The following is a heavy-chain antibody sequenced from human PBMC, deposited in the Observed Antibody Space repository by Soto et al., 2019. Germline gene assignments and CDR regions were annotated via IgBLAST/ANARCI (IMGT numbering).Heavy chain of an antibody. J-gene: IGHJ6*02. CDR3: VKEYSSSSTPYYYYGMDV. CDR1: GFTFSSYA. CDR2: ISSNGGST. V-gene: IGHV3-64D*08. Sequence: GGSLRLSCSASGFTFSSYAMHWVRQAPGKGLEYVSAISSNGGSTYYADSVKGRFTISRDNSKNTLYLQMSSLRAEDTAVYYCVKEYSSSSTPYYYYGMDVWGQGTTVTVSS. D-gene: IGHD6-6*01.